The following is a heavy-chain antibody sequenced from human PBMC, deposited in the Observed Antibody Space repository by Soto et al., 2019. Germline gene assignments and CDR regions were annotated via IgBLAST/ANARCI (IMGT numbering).Heavy chain of an antibody. J-gene: IGHJ4*02. D-gene: IGHD5-18*01. V-gene: IGHV3-23*01. CDR2: ISGSAGST. Sequence: GGSLRRSWAASGCTFSSDAMRWGRQAPRTGLECVSAISGSAGSTYYAHSVKGRFTISRDNSKNPLYLQMNSLRAEATAVYSCANGYSYGLVDYWGQGPLVTVSS. CDR3: ANGYSYGLVDY. CDR1: GCTFSSDA.